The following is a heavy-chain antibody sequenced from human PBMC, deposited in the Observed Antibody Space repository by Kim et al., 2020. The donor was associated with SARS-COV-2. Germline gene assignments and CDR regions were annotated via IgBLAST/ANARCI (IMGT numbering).Heavy chain of an antibody. Sequence: YYADSVKGRFTISRDNAKNSLYLQMNSLRDEDTAVYYCARGNGRLGAFDIWGQGTMVTVSS. D-gene: IGHD1-1*01. J-gene: IGHJ3*02. CDR3: ARGNGRLGAFDI. V-gene: IGHV3-48*02.